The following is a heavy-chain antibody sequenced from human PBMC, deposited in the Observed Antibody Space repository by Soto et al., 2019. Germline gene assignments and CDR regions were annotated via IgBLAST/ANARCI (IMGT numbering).Heavy chain of an antibody. J-gene: IGHJ4*02. V-gene: IGHV2-5*02. D-gene: IGHD3-10*01. CDR2: IYWDDDK. Sequence: QITLKESGPTLVKPTQTLTLTCTFSGFSLSTSGVGVGWIRQPPGKALEWLALIYWDDDKSYRPSLKSRITITNDTSKNQSVLTIPNMDPVDTAPYYCAHYGSGSYYTLAPYFFDYCGQGTLFTVSS. CDR1: GFSLSTSGVG. CDR3: AHYGSGSYYTLAPYFFDY.